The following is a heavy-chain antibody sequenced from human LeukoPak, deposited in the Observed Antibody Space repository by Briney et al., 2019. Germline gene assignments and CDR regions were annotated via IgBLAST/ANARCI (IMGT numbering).Heavy chain of an antibody. D-gene: IGHD5-24*01. CDR1: GYTFTNYY. CDR2: IIPSDGFT. J-gene: IGHJ3*02. V-gene: IGHV1-46*01. Sequence: ASVKVSCKASGYTFTNYYIHWVRQAPGQGLEWMGMIIPSDGFTTYAQKFQGRLTMTRDTSARTVYMELSSLRSEDTAIYYCARIRDGYNDAYDIWGQGTVVTVPS. CDR3: ARIRDGYNDAYDI.